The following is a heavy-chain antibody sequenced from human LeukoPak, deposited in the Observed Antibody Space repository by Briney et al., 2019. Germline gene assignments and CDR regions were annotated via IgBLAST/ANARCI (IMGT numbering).Heavy chain of an antibody. J-gene: IGHJ3*02. Sequence: GGSLRLSCAVSGFTFSRYWMSWVRQAPGKGLEWVANIKQDGSVKYYVDSVKGRFPISRDNAKNSLYLQMNSLRAEDTAVYYCAGWPMFSDAFHIWGQGTMVTVSS. CDR3: AGWPMFSDAFHI. CDR2: IKQDGSVK. CDR1: GFTFSRYW. V-gene: IGHV3-7*01. D-gene: IGHD3-10*02.